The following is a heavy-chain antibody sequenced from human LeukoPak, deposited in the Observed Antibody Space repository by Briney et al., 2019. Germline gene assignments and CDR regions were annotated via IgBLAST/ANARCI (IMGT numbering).Heavy chain of an antibody. Sequence: GGSLRLSCAASGFTLSSNYMSWVRQAPGKGLEGVSVIYSGGSTYYADSVKGRFTISRDNSKNTLYLQMNSLRAEDTAVYYCASSGSYSYYYYGMDVWGQGTTVTVSS. D-gene: IGHD1-26*01. CDR1: GFTLSSNY. CDR3: ASSGSYSYYYYGMDV. V-gene: IGHV3-66*01. CDR2: IYSGGST. J-gene: IGHJ6*02.